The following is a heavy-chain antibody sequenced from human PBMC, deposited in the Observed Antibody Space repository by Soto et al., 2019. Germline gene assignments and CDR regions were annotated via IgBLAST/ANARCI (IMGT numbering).Heavy chain of an antibody. CDR1: GFTFSSYR. J-gene: IGHJ4*02. V-gene: IGHV3-21*01. CDR2: ISSGYHI. CDR3: ARDFGIDIASLHPESFPF. D-gene: IGHD3-3*01. Sequence: PGGSLRLSCAASGFTFSSYRMNWFRQAPGKGLEWVSSISSGYHIYYAESLRGRFTISRDNAKYSLYLQMNSLRAADTAVYYCARDFGIDIASLHPESFPFWGQGTLVTVSS.